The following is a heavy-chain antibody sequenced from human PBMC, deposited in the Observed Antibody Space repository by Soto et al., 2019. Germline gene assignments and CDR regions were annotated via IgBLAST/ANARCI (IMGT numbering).Heavy chain of an antibody. D-gene: IGHD3-3*01. CDR2: IYWDHDQ. V-gene: IGHV2-5*02. CDR3: GRFVRTFDI. CDR1: GFSLNTYGVG. J-gene: IGHJ3*02. Sequence: QITLKESGPTLVKPTETLTLTCTFSGFSLNTYGVGVGWIRQPPGKALEWLAIIYWDHDQYFSPSLKDRLALSNDTATNQIALTMTNMRPVDTATYFCGRFVRTFDIWGQGTVVTVSS.